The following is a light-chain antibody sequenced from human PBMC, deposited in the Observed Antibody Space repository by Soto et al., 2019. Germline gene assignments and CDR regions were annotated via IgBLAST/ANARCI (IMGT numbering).Light chain of an antibody. Sequence: QSALTQPASVSGSPGQSITISCTGTSSDIGGYDYVSWYQHHPGKAPKLMICEVSNRPSGVSNRFSGSKSGNTASLTISGLQAEDEADYYCSSYTGSSTLVFGGGTKLTVL. CDR3: SSYTGSSTLV. J-gene: IGLJ3*02. CDR2: EVS. CDR1: SSDIGGYDY. V-gene: IGLV2-14*01.